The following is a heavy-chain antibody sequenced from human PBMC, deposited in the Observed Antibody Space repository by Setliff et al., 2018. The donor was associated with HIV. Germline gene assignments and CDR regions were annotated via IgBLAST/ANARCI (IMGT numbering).Heavy chain of an antibody. V-gene: IGHV1-46*01. J-gene: IGHJ4*02. CDR1: GYTFTSYY. Sequence: RASVKVSCKASGYTFTSYYIHWVRQAPGQGLEWMGRINPSGGSTSYAQKFQGRVTITADESTGTAYMELSSLRSEDAAVYYCARGERSIAVAGRPFDYWGQGTLVTVSS. CDR3: ARGERSIAVAGRPFDY. CDR2: INPSGGST. D-gene: IGHD6-19*01.